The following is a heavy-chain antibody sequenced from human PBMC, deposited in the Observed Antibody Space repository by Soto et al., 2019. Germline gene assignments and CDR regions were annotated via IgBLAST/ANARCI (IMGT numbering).Heavy chain of an antibody. CDR1: GYTFPRQG. CDR3: AMYSRSWYGTGPFHY. D-gene: IGHD6-13*01. V-gene: IGHV1-18*01. J-gene: IGHJ4*02. Sequence: ASVKVSCKASGYTFPRQGISWVRQAPGQGLEWMGWISAYNGNTNYAQKLQGRVTMTTDTSTSTAYMELRSLRSDDTAVYYCAMYSRSWYGTGPFHYRGQATLGTVSS. CDR2: ISAYNGNT.